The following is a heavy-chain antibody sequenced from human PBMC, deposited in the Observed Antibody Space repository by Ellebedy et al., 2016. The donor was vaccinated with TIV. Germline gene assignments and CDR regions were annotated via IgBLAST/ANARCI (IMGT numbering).Heavy chain of an antibody. V-gene: IGHV3-23*01. CDR3: ARRKGDGAYVYYFDY. J-gene: IGHJ4*02. D-gene: IGHD4-17*01. CDR1: GFSFSSYW. CDR2: ISASSGSA. Sequence: GESLKISXAASGFSFSSYWMSWVRQAPGKGLEWVSSISASSGSAYYTDSVKGRFTVSRDNSKNTLYLQMNSLRAEDTAVYYCARRKGDGAYVYYFDYWGQGTLVTVSS.